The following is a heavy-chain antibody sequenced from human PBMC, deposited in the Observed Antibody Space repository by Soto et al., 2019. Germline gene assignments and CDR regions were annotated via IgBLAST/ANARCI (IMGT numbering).Heavy chain of an antibody. Sequence: QVQLVQSGAEVKKPGSSVKVSCKASGGTFSSYAISWVRQAPGQGLEWMGGIIPIFGTANYAQKFQGRVTITADESTSTAYMERSSLRSEDTAVYYCARDSDGDGYNAFDIWGQGTMVTVSS. CDR3: ARDSDGDGYNAFDI. J-gene: IGHJ3*02. D-gene: IGHD5-12*01. CDR2: IIPIFGTA. CDR1: GGTFSSYA. V-gene: IGHV1-69*01.